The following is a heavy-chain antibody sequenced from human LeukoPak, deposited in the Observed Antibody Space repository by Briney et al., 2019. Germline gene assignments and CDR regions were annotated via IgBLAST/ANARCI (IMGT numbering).Heavy chain of an antibody. CDR3: AIDPNWGTHS. CDR1: GFTFSSYA. CDR2: ISYDGSNK. V-gene: IGHV3-30-3*01. D-gene: IGHD7-27*01. Sequence: GGSLRLSCAASGFTFSSYAMHWVRQAPGKGLEWVAVISYDGSNKYYADSVKGRFTISRDNSKNTLYLQMNSLRVEDTAVYYCAIDPNWGTHSWGQGVLVTVSS. J-gene: IGHJ4*02.